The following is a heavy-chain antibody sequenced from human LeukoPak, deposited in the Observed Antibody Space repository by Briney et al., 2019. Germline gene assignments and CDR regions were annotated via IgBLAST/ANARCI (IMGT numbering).Heavy chain of an antibody. Sequence: TPSETLSLTCTVSGGSISSYYWSWIRQPPGKGLEWIGYIYYSGSTNYNPSLKSRVTISVDTSKNQFSLKLSSVTAADTAVYYCAREAVRGVNDDYWGQGTLVTVSS. CDR1: GGSISSYY. CDR3: AREAVRGVNDDY. CDR2: IYYSGST. D-gene: IGHD3-10*01. J-gene: IGHJ4*02. V-gene: IGHV4-59*12.